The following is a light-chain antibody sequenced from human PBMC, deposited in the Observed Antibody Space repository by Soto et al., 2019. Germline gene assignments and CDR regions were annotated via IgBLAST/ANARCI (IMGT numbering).Light chain of an antibody. V-gene: IGKV1-5*01. CDR3: QQYNSYRFT. J-gene: IGKJ3*01. CDR1: QSISSW. CDR2: DAS. Sequence: DIQMTQSPSTLSASVGDRVTITCRASQSISSWLAWYQQKPGKAPKLLIYDASSLESGVPSRFSGSGSGTELTLTISSLQPDDFATYYCQQYNSYRFTFGPGTKVDIK.